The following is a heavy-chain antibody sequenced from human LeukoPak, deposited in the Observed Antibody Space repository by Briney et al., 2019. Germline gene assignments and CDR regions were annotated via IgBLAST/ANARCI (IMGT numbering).Heavy chain of an antibody. J-gene: IGHJ4*02. V-gene: IGHV1-46*01. Sequence: ASVKASCKAAGYTFTRNYIHWVRQAHGQGREWMGMIYPRDGSTSYAQKFQGRVTVTRDTSTSTVHMELSGLRSEDTAVYYCARDQEGFDYWGQGTLVTVSS. CDR1: GYTFTRNY. CDR2: IYPRDGST. CDR3: ARDQEGFDY.